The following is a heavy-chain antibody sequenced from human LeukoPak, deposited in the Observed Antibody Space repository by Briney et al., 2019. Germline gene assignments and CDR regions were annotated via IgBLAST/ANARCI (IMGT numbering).Heavy chain of an antibody. CDR3: ARESETSGWYDY. CDR1: GFIFDNYA. CDR2: ISGDGGST. J-gene: IGHJ4*02. Sequence: GGSLRLSCAAPGFIFDNYAIHWVRQAPGKGLEWVSLISGDGGSTFYADSVRGRFTISRDNTRKSLSLQMSSLRSGDTALYYCARESETSGWYDYWGQGTLVTVSS. D-gene: IGHD6-19*01. V-gene: IGHV3-43*02.